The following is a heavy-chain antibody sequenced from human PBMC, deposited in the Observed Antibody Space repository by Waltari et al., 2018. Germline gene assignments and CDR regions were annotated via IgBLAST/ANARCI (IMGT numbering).Heavy chain of an antibody. CDR2: ISSRDETT. J-gene: IGHJ4*02. CDR1: GFTFSSSA. V-gene: IGHV3-23*01. Sequence: EVQLLESGGGLVQPGGSLRLSCAASGFTFSSSAMTWVRQAPGKGLEGVLVISSRDETTYYADSVKGRFTISRDNSKNTLYLQMHSLRVEDTAIYYCAKAGYILLRGAPIDSWGLGTLVTVSS. CDR3: AKAGYILLRGAPIDS. D-gene: IGHD3-10*01.